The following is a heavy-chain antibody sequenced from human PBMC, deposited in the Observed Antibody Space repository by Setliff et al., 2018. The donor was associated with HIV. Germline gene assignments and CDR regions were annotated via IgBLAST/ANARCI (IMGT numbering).Heavy chain of an antibody. D-gene: IGHD2-21*02. Sequence: ETLSLTCTVSRGSIGSYYWSWIRQPPGKRLEWIGYINYSGSTNYNPSLKSRVTISVDTSKNTFSLKLSSVTAADTAVYYCATLDPSGGNFLAYWGQGTLVTVSS. J-gene: IGHJ4*02. CDR3: ATLDPSGGNFLAY. CDR2: INYSGST. V-gene: IGHV4-59*08. CDR1: RGSIGSYY.